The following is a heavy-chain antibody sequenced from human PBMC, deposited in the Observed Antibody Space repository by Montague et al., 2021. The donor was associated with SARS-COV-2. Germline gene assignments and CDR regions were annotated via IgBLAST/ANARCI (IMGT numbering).Heavy chain of an antibody. J-gene: IGHJ3*01. Sequence: PELVKPTQTLTLTCTFSGFSLSTSGFSVNWIRQPPGKALEWLALIDWENDRYFHTSLRTRLTISKDASKNQVVLAVTDMDPVDTATYYCARLNWLGDNAFDVWGQGTVVTVSS. CDR3: ARLNWLGDNAFDV. V-gene: IGHV2-70*01. CDR2: IDWENDR. CDR1: GFSLSTSGFS. D-gene: IGHD3-10*01.